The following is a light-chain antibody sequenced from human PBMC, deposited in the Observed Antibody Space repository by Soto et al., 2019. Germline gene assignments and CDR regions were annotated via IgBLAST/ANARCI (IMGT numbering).Light chain of an antibody. CDR2: GAS. V-gene: IGKV3-20*01. Sequence: EIVMTQSPGTLSLSPGERATLSCRASQSVNSYLAWYQQKPDQAPRLLIYGASSRAAGIPDRFSGSGSGTDFTLTISRLEPEDFAVYYCQQYGTSPWTFGQGTKVDIK. J-gene: IGKJ1*01. CDR1: QSVNSY. CDR3: QQYGTSPWT.